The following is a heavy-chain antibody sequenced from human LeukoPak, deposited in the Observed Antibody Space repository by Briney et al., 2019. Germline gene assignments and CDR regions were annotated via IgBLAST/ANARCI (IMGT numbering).Heavy chain of an antibody. J-gene: IGHJ4*02. CDR1: GGSCDDYY. V-gene: IGHV4-34*01. CDR3: ARGRDRSKTGDH. Sequence: SETLSLTCAVYGGSCDDYYCSWIRQPPGKGLEWIGEIHPSGIFYYNSSLMSRLTISIDTSKSQFSLKLTSVTAADTAFYYCARGRDRSKTGDHWGQGSLVTVSS. D-gene: IGHD5-24*01. CDR2: IHPSGIF.